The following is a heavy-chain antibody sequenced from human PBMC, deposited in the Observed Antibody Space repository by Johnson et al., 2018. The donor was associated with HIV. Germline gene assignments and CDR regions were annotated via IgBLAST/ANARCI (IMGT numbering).Heavy chain of an antibody. Sequence: VQLVESGGGVVRPGGSLRLSCAASGFNFDDYGMSWVRQAPGKGLEWVSGINWNGGSTGYADSVKGRFTISRDNGKNSLYLQMNSLRAEDTALYYCARGVTYYYDSTGYPHAFDIWGQGTMVTVSS. CDR1: GFNFDDYG. J-gene: IGHJ3*02. CDR2: INWNGGST. D-gene: IGHD3-22*01. V-gene: IGHV3-20*04. CDR3: ARGVTYYYDSTGYPHAFDI.